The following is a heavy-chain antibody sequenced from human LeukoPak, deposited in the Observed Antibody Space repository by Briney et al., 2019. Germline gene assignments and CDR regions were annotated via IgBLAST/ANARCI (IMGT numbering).Heavy chain of an antibody. D-gene: IGHD6-13*01. CDR2: ISSSSSYI. CDR3: ARPYSTSRKYNNMDV. V-gene: IGHV3-21*01. CDR1: GFTFSSYS. J-gene: IGHJ6*03. Sequence: GGSLRLSCAASGFTFSSYSMNWVRQAPGKGLEWVSSISSSSSYIYYADSVKGRFTISRDNAKNSLYLQMNSLRAEDTAVYYWARPYSTSRKYNNMDVGGKGPTVPVP.